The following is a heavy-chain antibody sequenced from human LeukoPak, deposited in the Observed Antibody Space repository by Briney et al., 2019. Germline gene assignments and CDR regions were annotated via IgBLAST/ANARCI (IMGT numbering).Heavy chain of an antibody. J-gene: IGHJ6*02. CDR2: ISAYNGNT. D-gene: IGHD2-2*01. CDR3: ARYLNLGYCSSTSCLIEYYYYGMDV. CDR1: GGTFSSYA. Sequence: GASVKVSCKASGGTFSSYAISWVRQAPGQGLEWMGWISAYNGNTNYAQKLQGRVTMTTDTSTSTAYMELRSLRSDDTAVYYCARYLNLGYCSSTSCLIEYYYYGMDVWGQGTTVTVSS. V-gene: IGHV1-18*01.